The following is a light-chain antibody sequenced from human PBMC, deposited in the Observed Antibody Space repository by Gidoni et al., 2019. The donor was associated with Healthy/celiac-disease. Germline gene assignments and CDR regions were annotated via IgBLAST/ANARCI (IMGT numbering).Light chain of an antibody. J-gene: IGLJ2*01. V-gene: IGLV1-44*01. CDR2: SNN. CDR3: AAWDDSLNGPV. CDR1: SSNIGSNA. Sequence: QSVLTQPPSASGTHGQRVTISCSGSSSNIGSNAVKWYQQLPGTAPKLLIYSNNQRPSGVPDRFSGSKSGTSASLAISGLQSEDDADYYCAAWDDSLNGPVFGGGTKLPVL.